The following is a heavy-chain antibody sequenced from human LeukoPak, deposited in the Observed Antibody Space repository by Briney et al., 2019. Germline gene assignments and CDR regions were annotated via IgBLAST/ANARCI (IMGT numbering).Heavy chain of an antibody. Sequence: GGSLRLSCAASGFTFSSYAMSWVRQAPGKGLEWVSSIGSGGVTYFADSVKGRFTLSRDNSEDTLHLQMNSLRAEDTAVYYCAKGPLIEVAGTTWDYWGQGTLVTVSS. CDR3: AKGPLIEVAGTTWDY. CDR1: GFTFSSYA. D-gene: IGHD6-19*01. CDR2: IGSGGVT. V-gene: IGHV3-23*01. J-gene: IGHJ4*02.